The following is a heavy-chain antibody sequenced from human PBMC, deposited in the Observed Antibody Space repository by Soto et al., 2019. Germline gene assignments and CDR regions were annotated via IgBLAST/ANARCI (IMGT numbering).Heavy chain of an antibody. V-gene: IGHV3-21*01. CDR2: ISRSSRNI. CDR3: ARDLKVAGTNSFYYCGMDV. Sequence: EVQLVGSGGGLVKPGGSLRLSCTDSGVTFSNYTMNWVRQAPGKGLEWVSSISRSSRNIYYADSVKGRFTISRDNAKNALYLQMNSLRAEDTAVYYCARDLKVAGTNSFYYCGMDVWGQGTTVTVSS. J-gene: IGHJ6*02. CDR1: GVTFSNYT. D-gene: IGHD6-19*01.